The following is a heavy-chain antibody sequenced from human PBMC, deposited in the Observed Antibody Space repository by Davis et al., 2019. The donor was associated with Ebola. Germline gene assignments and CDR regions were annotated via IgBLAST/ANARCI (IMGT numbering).Heavy chain of an antibody. D-gene: IGHD2-21*01. CDR3: ATGARRFDGIG. CDR2: IIPIFGTA. J-gene: IGHJ4*02. Sequence: SVKVSCKASGGTFTSYDISWVRQAPGQGLEWMGGIIPIFGTAIYAQKFQGRVTMTEDTSTDTAYMELSSLRSEDTAVYYCATGARRFDGIGWGQGTLVTVSS. CDR1: GGTFTSYD. V-gene: IGHV1-69*06.